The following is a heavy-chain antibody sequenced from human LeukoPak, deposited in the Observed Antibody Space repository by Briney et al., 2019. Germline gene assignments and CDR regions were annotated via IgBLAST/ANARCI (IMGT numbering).Heavy chain of an antibody. CDR3: AKLGSWYYFDY. J-gene: IGHJ4*02. CDR2: TSRSGGST. Sequence: GGSLRLSCAASGFTFSSYAMSWVRQAPGKGLEWVSATSRSGGSTYYADSVKGRFTISRDNSKNTLYLQMNSLRAEDTAVYYCAKLGSWYYFDYWGQGTLVTVSS. V-gene: IGHV3-23*01. CDR1: GFTFSSYA. D-gene: IGHD6-13*01.